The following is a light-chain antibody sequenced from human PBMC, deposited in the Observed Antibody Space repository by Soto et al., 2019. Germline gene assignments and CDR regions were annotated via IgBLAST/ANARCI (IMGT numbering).Light chain of an antibody. CDR2: GAS. Sequence: EFVLTQSPGALSLSPGERATLSCRASQTVSNNYLAWYQQNPGQAPRLLIYGASNRATGSPDRFSGSGSGTDFTLTISRLEPEDFAVYYCQQYGSSGTFGQGTKVDIK. V-gene: IGKV3-20*01. J-gene: IGKJ1*01. CDR3: QQYGSSGT. CDR1: QTVSNNY.